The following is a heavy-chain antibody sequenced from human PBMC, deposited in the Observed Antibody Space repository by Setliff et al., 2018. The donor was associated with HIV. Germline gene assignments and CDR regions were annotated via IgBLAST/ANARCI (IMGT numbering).Heavy chain of an antibody. D-gene: IGHD3-10*01. V-gene: IGHV4-34*01. J-gene: IGHJ4*02. Sequence: SETLSLTCAVYVESFSCFYWSWIRQPPGKGLEWIGEINHSGSTNYNPSLKSRVTISVDTSKNQFSLKLSFVTAADTAVYYCARGWFGGYYFDYWGQGTLVTVSS. CDR3: ARGWFGGYYFDY. CDR1: VESFSCFY. CDR2: INHSGST.